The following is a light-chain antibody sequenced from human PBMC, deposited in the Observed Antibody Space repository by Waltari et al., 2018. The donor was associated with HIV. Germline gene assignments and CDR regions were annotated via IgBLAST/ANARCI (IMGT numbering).Light chain of an antibody. J-gene: IGLJ1*01. Sequence: QSALTQLPSASGSAGQSVTISCTGGSDDVGRYDYVSWYQQHPGTAPKVIIYDVNERPSGVPDRFSGFKSGNTASLTVSGLQAEDEADYYCSSYAGGSNFVFGTGTKVTVV. CDR1: SDDVGRYDY. V-gene: IGLV2-8*01. CDR3: SSYAGGSNFV. CDR2: DVN.